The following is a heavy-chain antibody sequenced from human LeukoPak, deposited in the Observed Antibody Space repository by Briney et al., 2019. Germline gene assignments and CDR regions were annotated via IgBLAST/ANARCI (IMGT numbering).Heavy chain of an antibody. CDR3: ARDSLYIDGYNYSYYYYYMDV. V-gene: IGHV4-39*02. D-gene: IGHD5-24*01. CDR1: GGSISTTTNS. Sequence: SETLSLTCNVSGGSISTTTNSWGWAWIRQRPTKGLEWIGSIYYGVSPYYTSSLKSRVTISVDTSKNQFSLQLNSVTPEDTAVYYCARDSLYIDGYNYSYYYYYMDVWGKGTTVTISS. CDR2: IYYGVSP. J-gene: IGHJ6*03.